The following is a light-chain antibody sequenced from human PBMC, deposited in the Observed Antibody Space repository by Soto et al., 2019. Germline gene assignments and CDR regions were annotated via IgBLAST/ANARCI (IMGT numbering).Light chain of an antibody. CDR3: AESYSVPLFT. V-gene: IGKV1-39*01. Sequence: DIEMTQSPLSLSASIGDRVTITCRASQNIGTYLNWFQQKPGKAPKLLIYAASNLQSGVPSRFSGSGSGTDFTLIISGLQPDDFATYFCAESYSVPLFTFGPGTKVDVK. CDR1: QNIGTY. CDR2: AAS. J-gene: IGKJ3*01.